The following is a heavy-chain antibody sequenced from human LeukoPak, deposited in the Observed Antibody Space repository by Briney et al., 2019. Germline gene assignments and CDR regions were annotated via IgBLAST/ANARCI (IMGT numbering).Heavy chain of an antibody. V-gene: IGHV3-23*01. Sequence: PGGSLRLSCAASGFTFSSYAMSWVHQAPGKGLEWVSAISGSGGSTYYADSVKGRFTISRDNSKNTPYLQMNSLRAEDTAVYYCAKDLRGELKGPSECDIWGQGTMVTVSS. D-gene: IGHD1-26*01. CDR3: AKDLRGELKGPSECDI. J-gene: IGHJ3*02. CDR2: ISGSGGST. CDR1: GFTFSSYA.